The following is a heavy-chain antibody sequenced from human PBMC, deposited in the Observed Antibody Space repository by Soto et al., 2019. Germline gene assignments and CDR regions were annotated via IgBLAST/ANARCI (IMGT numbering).Heavy chain of an antibody. D-gene: IGHD3-22*01. CDR1: GFTFRNYG. CDR3: ARDQLYYNDISGRPLNAFDV. V-gene: IGHV3-48*01. J-gene: IGHJ3*01. Sequence: GESLKISCAASGFTFRNYGMNWVRQAPGKGLEWVSYIGIGSSTTYYADSVKGRFTISRDNAKNSLYLQMNSLRAEDTAVYYWARDQLYYNDISGRPLNAFDVWGQGTMVTVSS. CDR2: IGIGSSTT.